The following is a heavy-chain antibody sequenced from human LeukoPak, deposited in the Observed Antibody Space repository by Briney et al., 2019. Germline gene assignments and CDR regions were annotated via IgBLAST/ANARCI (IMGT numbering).Heavy chain of an antibody. D-gene: IGHD2-2*02. CDR1: GGSISSYY. J-gene: IGHJ6*03. CDR3: ARRVCSSTSCYSARYYYYYYMDV. V-gene: IGHV4-59*01. CDR2: IYYSGST. Sequence: PSETLSLTCTVSGGSISSYYWSWIRQPPGKGLEWIGYIYYSGSTNYNPSLKSRVTISVDTSKNQFSLKLSSVTAADTAVYYCARRVCSSTSCYSARYYYYYYMDVWGKGTTVTVSS.